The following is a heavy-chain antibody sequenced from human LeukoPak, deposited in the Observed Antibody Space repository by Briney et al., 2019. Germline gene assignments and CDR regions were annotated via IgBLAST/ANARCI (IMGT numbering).Heavy chain of an antibody. CDR2: IYHSGST. CDR3: ARVSNLVRGVTNFDH. Sequence: PSGTLSLTCAVSGGSISSGYWWSWVRQPPGKGLEWIGEIYHSGSTNYNPSLKSRVTISVDKSKNQFSLELSSVTAADTAVYHCARVSNLVRGVTNFDHWGQGTLVTVSS. CDR1: GGSISSGYW. V-gene: IGHV4-4*02. D-gene: IGHD3-10*01. J-gene: IGHJ5*02.